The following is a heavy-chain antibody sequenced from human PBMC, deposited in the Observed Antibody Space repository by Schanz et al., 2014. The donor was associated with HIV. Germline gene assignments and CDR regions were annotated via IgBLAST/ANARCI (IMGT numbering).Heavy chain of an antibody. CDR3: AREGESSGRAGRFEL. CDR2: IWYDGSNR. D-gene: IGHD6-19*01. Sequence: VQLLESGGGLVQPGGSLRLSCAASGFMFSSYGMGWVRQAPGKGLEWVALIWYDGSNRYYADSVEGRFTISRDNSKNTLYLQMNSLRGEDTAVYYCAREGESSGRAGRFELWGQGAMVTVSS. CDR1: GFMFSSYG. J-gene: IGHJ3*01. V-gene: IGHV3-33*08.